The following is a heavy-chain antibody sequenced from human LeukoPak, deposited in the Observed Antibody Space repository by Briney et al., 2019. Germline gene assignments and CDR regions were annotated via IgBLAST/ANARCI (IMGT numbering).Heavy chain of an antibody. CDR2: ISAYNGNT. D-gene: IGHD5-18*01. CDR1: GYTFTSYG. Sequence: ASVKVSCKASGYTFTSYGISWVRPAPGQGLEWMGWISAYNGNTNYAQKLQGRVTMTTDTSTSTAYMELRSLRSDDTAVYYCARDPKRYSYGYVDYWGQGTLVTVSS. V-gene: IGHV1-18*01. CDR3: ARDPKRYSYGYVDY. J-gene: IGHJ4*02.